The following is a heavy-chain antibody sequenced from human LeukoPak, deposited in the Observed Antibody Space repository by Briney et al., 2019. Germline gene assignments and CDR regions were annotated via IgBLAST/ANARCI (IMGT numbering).Heavy chain of an antibody. V-gene: IGHV1-2*02. J-gene: IGHJ6*02. CDR1: GYTFTDYY. CDR3: ARDHCTSNSCYEDFYYGMDV. Sequence: GASVKVSCKASGYTFTDYYVHWVRQAPGQGLEWMGWINLNSGGTEYAQKFQGRVTMTRDTSISTAYMDLSRLGSDDTAMYYCARDHCTSNSCYEDFYYGMDVWGQGTTVTVSS. CDR2: INLNSGGT. D-gene: IGHD2-2*01.